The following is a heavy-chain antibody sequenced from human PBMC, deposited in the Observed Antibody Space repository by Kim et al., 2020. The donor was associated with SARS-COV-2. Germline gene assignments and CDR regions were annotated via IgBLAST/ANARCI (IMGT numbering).Heavy chain of an antibody. J-gene: IGHJ5*02. Sequence: SETLSLTCAVYGGSFSGYYWSWIRQPPGKGLEWIGEINHSGSTNYNPSLKSRVTISVDTSKNQFSLKLSSVTAADTAVYYCARGRYCSSTSCVRKSRFFDPWGQGTLVTVSS. V-gene: IGHV4-34*01. CDR3: ARGRYCSSTSCVRKSRFFDP. CDR1: GGSFSGYY. CDR2: INHSGST. D-gene: IGHD2-2*01.